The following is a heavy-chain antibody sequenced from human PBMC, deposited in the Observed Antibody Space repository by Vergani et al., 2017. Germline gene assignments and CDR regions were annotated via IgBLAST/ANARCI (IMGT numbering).Heavy chain of an antibody. J-gene: IGHJ2*01. CDR3: AKHVILQGSGSQGYFDL. CDR1: GFTFSSYA. V-gene: IGHV3-23*01. CDR2: ISGSGGST. D-gene: IGHD3-10*01. Sequence: EVQLLESGGGLVQPGGSLRLSCAASGFTFSSYAMSWVRQAPGKGLEWVSAISGSGGSTYYADPVKGRFTISRDNSKNTLYLQMNSLRAEDTAVYYCAKHVILQGSGSQGYFDLWGRGTLVTVSS.